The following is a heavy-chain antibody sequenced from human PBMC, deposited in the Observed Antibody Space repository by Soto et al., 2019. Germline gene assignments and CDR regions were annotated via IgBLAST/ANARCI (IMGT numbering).Heavy chain of an antibody. CDR2: ITYHGTEK. V-gene: IGHV3-30*18. J-gene: IGHJ6*02. CDR3: AKDIGGVDTGNYGMDV. D-gene: IGHD5-18*01. CDR1: GVTFTNYA. Sequence: QVQLVESGGGVVQPGMSLRLSCAASGVTFTNYAMHWVRQAPGKGLEWVADITYHGTEKGYADSVNGRFTISRDNTNKTLYVRMSSLGPEDTAVYYCAKDIGGVDTGNYGMDVWGQGATVIVSS.